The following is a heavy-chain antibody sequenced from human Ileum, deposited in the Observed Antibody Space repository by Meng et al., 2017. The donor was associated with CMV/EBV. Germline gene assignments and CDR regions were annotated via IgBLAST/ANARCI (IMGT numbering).Heavy chain of an antibody. J-gene: IGHJ6*02. CDR1: GFRFSDYS. CDR3: AKSYYDFWSGYLGEGYYGMDV. CDR2: IWYDGSNK. D-gene: IGHD3-3*01. V-gene: IGHV3-33*08. Sequence: GESLKISCAASGFRFSDYSMHWVRQAPGKGLEWVAVIWYDGSNKYYADSVKGRFTISRDNSKNTLYLQMNSLRAEDTAVYYCAKSYYDFWSGYLGEGYYGMDVWGQGTMVTVSS.